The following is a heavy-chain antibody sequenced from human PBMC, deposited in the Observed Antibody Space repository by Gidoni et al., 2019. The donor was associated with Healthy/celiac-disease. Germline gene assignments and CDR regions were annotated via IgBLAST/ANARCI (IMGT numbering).Heavy chain of an antibody. CDR2: IWYDGSNK. CDR1: GFTFRSYG. D-gene: IGHD6-19*01. V-gene: IGHV3-33*01. J-gene: IGHJ4*02. CDR3: AREGGRYSSGWYIFDY. Sequence: QVQLVESGGGVVQPGRSLRLSCAASGFTFRSYGMHWVRQAPGKGLEWVAVIWYDGSNKYYADSVKGRFTISRDNSKNTLYLQMNSLRAEDTAVYYCAREGGRYSSGWYIFDYWGQGTLVTVSS.